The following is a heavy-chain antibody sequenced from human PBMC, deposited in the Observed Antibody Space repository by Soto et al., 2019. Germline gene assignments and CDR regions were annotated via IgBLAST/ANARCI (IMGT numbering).Heavy chain of an antibody. CDR2: IYHSGST. CDR3: AREARDGYNYMGY. Sequence: ETLSLTCAVSGYSISSGYYWGWIRQPPGKGLEWIGSIYHSGSTYYNPSLKSRVTISVDTSKNQFSLKLSSVTAADTAVYYCAREARDGYNYMGYWGQGTLVTVSS. J-gene: IGHJ4*02. CDR1: GYSISSGYY. V-gene: IGHV4-38-2*02. D-gene: IGHD5-12*01.